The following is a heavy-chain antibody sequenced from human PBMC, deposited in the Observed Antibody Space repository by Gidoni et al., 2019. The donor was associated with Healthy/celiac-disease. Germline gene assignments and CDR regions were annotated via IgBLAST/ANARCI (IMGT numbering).Heavy chain of an antibody. CDR3: AKGGYCSSTSCYSDY. V-gene: IGHV3-9*01. CDR2: ISWNSGSI. D-gene: IGHD2-2*01. J-gene: IGHJ4*02. Sequence: EVQLVASGGGLVQPGRSLRLSCAASGFTFDDYAMHWVRQAPGKGLEWVSGISWNSGSIGYADSVKGRFTISRDNAKNSLYLQMNSLRAEDTALYYCAKGGYCSSTSCYSDYWGQGTLVTVSS. CDR1: GFTFDDYA.